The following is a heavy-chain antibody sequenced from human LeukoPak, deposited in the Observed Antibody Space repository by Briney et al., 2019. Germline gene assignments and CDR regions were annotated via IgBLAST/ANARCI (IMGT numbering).Heavy chain of an antibody. CDR2: IKQDGSEK. V-gene: IGHV3-7*01. J-gene: IGHJ4*02. CDR1: GVTSSSYW. D-gene: IGHD2-21*02. Sequence: GGSLSLSCEASGVTSSSYWMSCVRQAAGKGLEWEDNIKQDGSEKYYVHSVKGRFTISRDNAQNSLSLQMNGLSAEDPAVYYCARVRVVTRYFEYWGQGTLVTVSS. CDR3: ARVRVVTRYFEY.